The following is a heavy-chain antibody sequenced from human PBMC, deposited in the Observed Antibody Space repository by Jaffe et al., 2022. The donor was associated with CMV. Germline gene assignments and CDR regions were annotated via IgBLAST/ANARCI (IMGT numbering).Heavy chain of an antibody. Sequence: QLQLQESGPGLVKPSETLSLTCTVSGGSISSSSYYWGWIRQPPGKGLEWIGSIYYSGSTYYNPSLKSRVTISVDTSKNQFSLKLSSVTAADTAVYYCARLSFGVVKRDYWGQGTLVTVSS. CDR2: IYYSGST. CDR1: GGSISSSSYY. D-gene: IGHD3-3*01. CDR3: ARLSFGVVKRDY. V-gene: IGHV4-39*01. J-gene: IGHJ4*02.